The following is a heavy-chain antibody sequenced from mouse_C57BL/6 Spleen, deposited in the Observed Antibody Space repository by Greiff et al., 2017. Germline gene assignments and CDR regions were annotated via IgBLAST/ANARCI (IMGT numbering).Heavy chain of an antibody. D-gene: IGHD1-1*01. CDR1: GYTFTSYW. CDR2: IHPNSGSN. Sequence: VQLQQPGAELVKPGASVKLSCKASGYTFTSYWMHWVKQRPGQGLEWIGMIHPNSGSNNYNEKFKSKATLTVDKSSSTAYMQLSSLTSEDSAVYYCARSFITTVVAFDYWGQGTTLTVSS. CDR3: ARSFITTVVAFDY. J-gene: IGHJ2*01. V-gene: IGHV1-64*01.